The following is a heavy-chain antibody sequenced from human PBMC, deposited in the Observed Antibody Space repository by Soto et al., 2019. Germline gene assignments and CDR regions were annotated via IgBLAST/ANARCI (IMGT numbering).Heavy chain of an antibody. D-gene: IGHD6-19*01. CDR1: GGSVSSGNYY. CDR2: IYYSGST. CDR3: ARRAYSSGWDNWFDP. J-gene: IGHJ5*02. V-gene: IGHV4-61*01. Sequence: SETLSLTCTVSGGSVSSGNYYWSWIRQPPWKGLEWIGYIYYSGSTNYNPSLKSRVTISVDTSKNQFSLKLSSVTAADTAVYYCARRAYSSGWDNWFDPWGQGTLVTVSS.